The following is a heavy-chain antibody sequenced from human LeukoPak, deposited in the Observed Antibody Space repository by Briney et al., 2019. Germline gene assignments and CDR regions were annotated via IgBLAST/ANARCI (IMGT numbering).Heavy chain of an antibody. J-gene: IGHJ3*02. CDR2: INHSGST. CDR1: GGSFSGYY. CDR3: ARGFCEDRGYCSSTSFPGAFDI. V-gene: IGHV4-34*01. D-gene: IGHD2-2*01. Sequence: PSETLSLTCAVYGGSFSGYYWSWIRQPPGKGLEWIGEINHSGSTNYNPSLKSRVTISVDTSKNQFSLKLSSVTAADTAVYYCARGFCEDRGYCSSTSFPGAFDIWGQGTMVTVSS.